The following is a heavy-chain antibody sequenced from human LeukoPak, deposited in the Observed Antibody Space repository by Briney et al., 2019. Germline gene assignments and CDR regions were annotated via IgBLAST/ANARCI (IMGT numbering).Heavy chain of an antibody. CDR2: IRYDGSNK. J-gene: IGHJ4*02. V-gene: IGHV3-30*02. CDR3: ARVEYSGYDSYGDYQPDY. CDR1: GFTFSSYG. D-gene: IGHD5-12*01. Sequence: GGSLRLSCAASGFTFSSYGMHWVRQAPGKGLEWVAFIRYDGSNKYYADSVKGRFTISRDNSKNTLYLQMNSLRAEDTAVYYCARVEYSGYDSYGDYQPDYWGQGTLVTVSS.